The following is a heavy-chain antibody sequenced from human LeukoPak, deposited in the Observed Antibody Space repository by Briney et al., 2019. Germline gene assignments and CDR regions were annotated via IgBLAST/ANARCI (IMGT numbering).Heavy chain of an antibody. J-gene: IGHJ4*02. CDR2: IYYSGST. Sequence: SETLSLTCGVSGGSISSSSYYWGWLRQPPGKGLEWLGSIYYSGSTYYNPSLKSRVTISVATSKNQFSLKLSSVTAADTAVYYCARHAGGDYGIFDYWGQGTLVTVSS. D-gene: IGHD4-17*01. CDR1: GGSISSSSYY. V-gene: IGHV4-39*01. CDR3: ARHAGGDYGIFDY.